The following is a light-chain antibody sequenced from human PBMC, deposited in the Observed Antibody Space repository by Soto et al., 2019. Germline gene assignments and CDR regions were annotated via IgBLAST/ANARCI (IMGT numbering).Light chain of an antibody. Sequence: EKVSKRSPAPLSLSPGGRATLFCRVSESVVGYLAWYHHKPGQAPRLLIYDASNRATGVPARFSGSGSGTDFTLTISSLEPEDFAVYYSQQRYRWPPITFGQGTRLEI. CDR3: QQRYRWPPIT. CDR1: ESVVGY. J-gene: IGKJ5*01. CDR2: DAS. V-gene: IGKV3-11*01.